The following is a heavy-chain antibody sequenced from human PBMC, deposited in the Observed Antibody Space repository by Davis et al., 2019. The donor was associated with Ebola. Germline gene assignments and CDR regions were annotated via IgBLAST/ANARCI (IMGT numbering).Heavy chain of an antibody. Sequence: SETLSLTCTVSGVSISSSTYYWGWIRQPPGKGLEWIGSIYYSGSTYYNPSLKSRVTISVDTSKNQFSLKLSSVTAADTAVYYCARQTLYNWFDPWGQGTLVTVSS. V-gene: IGHV4-39*01. CDR2: IYYSGST. J-gene: IGHJ5*02. CDR3: ARQTLYNWFDP. CDR1: GVSISSSTYY.